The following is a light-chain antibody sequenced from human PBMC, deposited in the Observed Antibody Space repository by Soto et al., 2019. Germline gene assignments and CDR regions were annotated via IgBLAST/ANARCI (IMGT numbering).Light chain of an antibody. CDR3: QQLNSSPFT. V-gene: IGKV1-9*01. Sequence: DIPLTQSPSFLSASVGDRVTITCRVSQGISNYLAWYQQKPGKAPQLLIYAASTLQSGVPSRFSGSGSGTEFTLTISSLQPEDFATYCCQQLNSSPFTFGPGTKVDIK. J-gene: IGKJ3*01. CDR2: AAS. CDR1: QGISNY.